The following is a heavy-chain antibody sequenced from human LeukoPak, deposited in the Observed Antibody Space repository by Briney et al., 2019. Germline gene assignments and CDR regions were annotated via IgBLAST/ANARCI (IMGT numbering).Heavy chain of an antibody. CDR2: INSDGSSTT. V-gene: IGHV3-74*01. J-gene: IGHJ4*02. CDR1: GFTFSSYG. Sequence: PGGSLRLSCAASGFTFSSYGMHWVRQAPGKGLVWVSRINSDGSSTTSYADSVKGRFTISRDNAKNTLYLQMNSLRAEDTAVYYCARGPYDYGGNSATGFDYWGQGTLVTVSS. CDR3: ARGPYDYGGNSATGFDY. D-gene: IGHD4-23*01.